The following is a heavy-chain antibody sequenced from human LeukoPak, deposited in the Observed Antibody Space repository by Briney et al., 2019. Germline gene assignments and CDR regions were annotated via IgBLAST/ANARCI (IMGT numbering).Heavy chain of an antibody. D-gene: IGHD2-2*02. J-gene: IGHJ4*02. Sequence: PSQTLSLTCTVSGGSISSGDYYWSWIRQPPGKGLEWIGYIYYSGSTYYNPSLKSRVTISVDTSKNQFSLKLSSVTAADTAVYYCARASYQLLYFTSPEFDYWGRGTLVTVSS. V-gene: IGHV4-30-4*08. CDR3: ARASYQLLYFTSPEFDY. CDR1: GGSISSGDYY. CDR2: IYYSGST.